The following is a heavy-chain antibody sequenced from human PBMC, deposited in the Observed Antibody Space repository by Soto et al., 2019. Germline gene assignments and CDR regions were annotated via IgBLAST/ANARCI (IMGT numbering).Heavy chain of an antibody. D-gene: IGHD6-13*01. J-gene: IGHJ6*02. CDR3: ARSAPSSDYYGMDV. V-gene: IGHV3-33*01. Sequence: GGSLRLSCAASGFTFSSYGMHWVRQAPGKGLEWVAVIWYDGSNKYYADSVKGRFTISRDNSKNTLYLQMNSLRAEDTAVYYCARSAPSSDYYGMDVWGQGTTVTVSS. CDR1: GFTFSSYG. CDR2: IWYDGSNK.